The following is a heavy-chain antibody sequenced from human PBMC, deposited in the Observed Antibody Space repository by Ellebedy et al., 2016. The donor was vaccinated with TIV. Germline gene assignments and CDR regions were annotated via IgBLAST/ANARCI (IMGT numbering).Heavy chain of an antibody. CDR1: GFTFSSYS. CDR3: AREGTCSGGSCYYYYGMDV. Sequence: GESLKISXAVSGFTFSSYSMHWVRQAPGKGLEWVSSISSSSSYIYYADSVKGRFTISRDNAKNSLYLQMNSLRAEDTAVYYCAREGTCSGGSCYYYYGMDVWGQGTTVTVSS. V-gene: IGHV3-21*04. D-gene: IGHD2-15*01. J-gene: IGHJ6*02. CDR2: ISSSSSYI.